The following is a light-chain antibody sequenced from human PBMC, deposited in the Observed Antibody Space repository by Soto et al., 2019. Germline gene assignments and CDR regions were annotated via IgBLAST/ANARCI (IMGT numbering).Light chain of an antibody. CDR1: QRGRRNC. CDR2: GAS. CDR3: QQYGSSPRT. V-gene: IGKV3-20*01. J-gene: IGKJ1*01. Sequence: EFSHAPGAVRLSHGERATLSCRASQRGRRNCLAWYQQKPGQAPRLLIYGASNRAAGIPDRFSGSGSGTDFTLTIRRLEPEDFAVYYCQQYGSSPRTFGQ.